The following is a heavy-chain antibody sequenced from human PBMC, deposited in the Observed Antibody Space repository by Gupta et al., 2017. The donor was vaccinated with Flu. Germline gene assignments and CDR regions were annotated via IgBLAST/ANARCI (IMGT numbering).Heavy chain of an antibody. CDR1: GGSISSAGYY. CDR3: ASQAAGTEYYFDY. CDR2: IYYSGST. D-gene: IGHD6-13*01. V-gene: IGHV4-31*03. J-gene: IGHJ4*02. Sequence: QVQLQESGPGLVKPSQTLSLTCTVSGGSISSAGYYWRWIRQHPGKGLEWIGYIYYSGSTYYNPSLKSRVTISVDTSKNQFSLKLSSVTAADTAVYYCASQAAGTEYYFDYWGQGTLVTVSS.